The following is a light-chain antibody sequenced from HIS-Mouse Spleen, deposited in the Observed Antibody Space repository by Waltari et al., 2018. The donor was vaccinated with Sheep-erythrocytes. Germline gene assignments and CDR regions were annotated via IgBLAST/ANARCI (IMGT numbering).Light chain of an antibody. CDR2: YKSDSDK. CDR3: MIWHSSAWV. V-gene: IGLV5-45*04. J-gene: IGLJ3*02. Sequence: QAVLTQPSSLSASPGASASLTCTLCSGINVGTYRIXWYQQKPGSPPQYLLRYKSDSDKQQGSGVPSRFSGSKDASANAGILLISGLQSEDEADYYCMIWHSSAWVFGGGTKLTVL. CDR1: SGINVGTYR.